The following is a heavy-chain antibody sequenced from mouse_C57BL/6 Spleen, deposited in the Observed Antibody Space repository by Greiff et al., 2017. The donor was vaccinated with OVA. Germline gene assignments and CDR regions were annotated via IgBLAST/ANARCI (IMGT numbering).Heavy chain of an antibody. V-gene: IGHV1-64*01. J-gene: IGHJ2*01. Sequence: VQLQQSGAELVKPGASVKLSCKASGYTFTSYWMHWVKQRPGPGLEWIGMIHPNSGSTNYNEKFKSKATLTVDKSSSTAYMQLSSLTSEDSAVYYCARVRDYYFDYWGQGTTLTVSS. CDR1: GYTFTSYW. CDR3: ARVRDYYFDY. CDR2: IHPNSGST.